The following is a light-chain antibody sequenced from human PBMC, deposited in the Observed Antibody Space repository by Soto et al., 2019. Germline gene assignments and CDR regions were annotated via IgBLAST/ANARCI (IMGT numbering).Light chain of an antibody. CDR1: QNINFY. V-gene: IGKV1-39*01. CDR3: QQSYNTPT. Sequence: DIQMTQSPSSLSASVGDRVTITCRASQNINFYLNWFQQKPGKAPKVLIYVASSLQVGVPSRFSGSGSGTDFTLTISSLQPEDFATYFCQQSYNTPTFGGGTKVEI. CDR2: VAS. J-gene: IGKJ4*01.